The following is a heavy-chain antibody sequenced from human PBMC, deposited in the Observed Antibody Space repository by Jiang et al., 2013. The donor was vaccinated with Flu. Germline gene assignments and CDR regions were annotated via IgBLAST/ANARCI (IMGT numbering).Heavy chain of an antibody. J-gene: IGHJ4*02. Sequence: GAEVKKPGSSVKVSCKASGGTFSSYAISWVRQAPGQGLEWMGRIIPILGIANYAQKFQGRVTITADKSTSTAYMELSSLRSEDTAVYYCAREVVVVAGPFDYWGQGTLVTVSS. D-gene: IGHD2-15*01. CDR3: AREVVVVAGPFDY. V-gene: IGHV1-69*04. CDR2: IIPILGIA. CDR1: GGTFSSYA.